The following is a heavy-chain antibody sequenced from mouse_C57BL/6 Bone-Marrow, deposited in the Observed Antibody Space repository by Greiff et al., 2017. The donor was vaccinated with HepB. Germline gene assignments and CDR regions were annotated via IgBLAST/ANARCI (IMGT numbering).Heavy chain of an antibody. D-gene: IGHD2-4*01. Sequence: QVQLQQSGAELMKPGASVKLSCKATGYTFTGYWIAWVKQRPGHGLEWIGEILPGSGSTNYNEKFKGKATFTADTSSNTAYMQLSSLTTEDSAIYYCARDPSDDYDGAWFAYWGQGTLVTVSA. CDR3: ARDPSDDYDGAWFAY. J-gene: IGHJ3*01. CDR1: GYTFTGYW. V-gene: IGHV1-9*01. CDR2: ILPGSGST.